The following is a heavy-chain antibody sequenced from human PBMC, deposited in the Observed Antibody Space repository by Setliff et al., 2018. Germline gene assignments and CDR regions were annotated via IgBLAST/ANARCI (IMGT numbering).Heavy chain of an antibody. J-gene: IGHJ4*02. CDR2: IYNSGTT. V-gene: IGHV4-59*01. CDR3: ARSGMPRLLYVGY. Sequence: PETLSLTCNVSGGSISTYHWSWIRQPPGKRLEWIGYIYNSGTTNYNPSLKSRVTISVDTSKNQFFLKLTSVTAADTAVYYCARSGMPRLLYVGYWGLGTLVTVSS. CDR1: GGSISTYH. D-gene: IGHD2-21*01.